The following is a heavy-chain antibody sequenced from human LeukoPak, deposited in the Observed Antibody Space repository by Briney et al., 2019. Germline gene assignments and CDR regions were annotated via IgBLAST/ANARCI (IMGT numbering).Heavy chain of an antibody. D-gene: IGHD6-6*01. V-gene: IGHV3-74*01. Sequence: GGSLRLSCAASGFTFSSYWMHWVRQAPGKGPVWVSRINSDGSSTSYADSVKGRFTISRDNAKNTLYLQMNSLRAEDTAVYYCARGLSGYSSSLGYWGQGTLVTVSS. CDR2: INSDGSST. CDR1: GFTFSSYW. J-gene: IGHJ4*02. CDR3: ARGLSGYSSSLGY.